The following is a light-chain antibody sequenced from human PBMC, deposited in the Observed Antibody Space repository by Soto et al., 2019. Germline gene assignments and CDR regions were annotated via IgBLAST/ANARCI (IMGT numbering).Light chain of an antibody. CDR1: SSDVGGYNF. J-gene: IGLJ1*01. CDR3: SSYTSSSTLV. Sequence: QSVLTQPASVSGTPGQSITIACTGTSSDVGGYNFVSWYQQHPGKAPKLMIYDVTIRPSGVSSRFSGSESGNTASLTISGLQAEDEADYYCSSYTSSSTLVFGTGTKLTVL. CDR2: DVT. V-gene: IGLV2-14*01.